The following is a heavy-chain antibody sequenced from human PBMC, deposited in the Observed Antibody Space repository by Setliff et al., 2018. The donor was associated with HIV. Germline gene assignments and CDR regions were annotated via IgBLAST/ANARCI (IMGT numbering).Heavy chain of an antibody. D-gene: IGHD6-13*01. CDR2: IYYSGST. CDR3: ARSPIAAGTTTISARTNWFDP. J-gene: IGHJ5*02. CDR1: GDSLSSGTYY. V-gene: IGHV4-39*07. Sequence: LSLTCSVAGDSLSSGTYYWGWIRQPPGKGLEWIGSIYYSGSTYYNPSLKSRLTILVDPSKKQFSVKLSSVTAADTAVYYCARSPIAAGTTTISARTNWFDPWGQGTLVTVSS.